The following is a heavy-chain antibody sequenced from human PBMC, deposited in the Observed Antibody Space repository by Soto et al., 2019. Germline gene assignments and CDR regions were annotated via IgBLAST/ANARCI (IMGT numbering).Heavy chain of an antibody. Sequence: EVQLLESGGGLVQRGVSLRLSCAASGFPFSSYVLAWVRQAPGKGLEWVSGISGGGSNTFYADSVKGWFTISRDNSKNTLLLQMNTLGAEDTAVYYCAKYSNKYSSSLRGRYFDYWGQGIGVTVSS. J-gene: IGHJ4*02. D-gene: IGHD4-4*01. CDR2: ISGGGSNT. CDR3: AKYSNKYSSSLRGRYFDY. V-gene: IGHV3-23*01. CDR1: GFPFSSYV.